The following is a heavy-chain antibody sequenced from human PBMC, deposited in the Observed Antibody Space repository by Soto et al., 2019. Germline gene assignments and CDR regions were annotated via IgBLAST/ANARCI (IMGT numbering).Heavy chain of an antibody. J-gene: IGHJ6*02. CDR2: IIPIFGTA. CDR1: GGTFRSYS. Sequence: GASVKVSWKASGGTFRSYSISWVLQAPGQGLEWMGGIIPIFGTANYAQKFQGRVTITADESTSTAYMELSSLRSEDTAVYYCARLGYCTNGVCYNSDYYYYGMDVWGQGTTVTVSS. D-gene: IGHD2-8*01. V-gene: IGHV1-69*13. CDR3: ARLGYCTNGVCYNSDYYYYGMDV.